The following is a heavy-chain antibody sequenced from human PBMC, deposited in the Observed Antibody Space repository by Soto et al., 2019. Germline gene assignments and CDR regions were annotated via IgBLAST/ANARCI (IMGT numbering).Heavy chain of an antibody. V-gene: IGHV4-31*03. Sequence: SETLSLTCTVFGDSISSGGYYWSWIRQHPGKGLEWIGYIFYTGSTHYNPSLKSRLSISVDTSKNQFSLKLTFVTAADTAFFYCARDRVRRDNKPSVMEVWGQGTRVPGSS. J-gene: IGHJ6*02. CDR2: IFYTGST. CDR3: ARDRVRRDNKPSVMEV. CDR1: GDSISSGGYY. D-gene: IGHD2-21*01.